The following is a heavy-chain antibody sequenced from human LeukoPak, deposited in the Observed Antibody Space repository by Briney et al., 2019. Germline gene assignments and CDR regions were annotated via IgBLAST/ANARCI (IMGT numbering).Heavy chain of an antibody. CDR3: ARERRRGVEMATSY. Sequence: ASVKVSCKASGYTFTGYYMHWVRQAPGQGLEWMGGIIPIFGTANYAQKFQGRVTMTRDTSTSTVYMELSSLRSEDTAVYYCARERRRGVEMATSYWGQGTLVTVSS. CDR2: IIPIFGTA. J-gene: IGHJ4*02. CDR1: GYTFTGYY. V-gene: IGHV1-46*01. D-gene: IGHD5-24*01.